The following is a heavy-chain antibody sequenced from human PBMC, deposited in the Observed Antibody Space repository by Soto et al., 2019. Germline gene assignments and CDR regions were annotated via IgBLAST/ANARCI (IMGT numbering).Heavy chain of an antibody. V-gene: IGHV4-34*01. CDR3: ASQQLEGAYFDF. J-gene: IGHJ4*02. CDR1: GGSFSDYY. CDR2: INHSGST. D-gene: IGHD6-13*01. Sequence: SETLSLTCAVYGGSFSDYYWSWIRQPPGKGLEWIGEINHSGSTKYNPPLKSRVSISVDTSKNQFSLSLRSVTAADTAVYYCASQQLEGAYFDFWGRGTLVTVSS.